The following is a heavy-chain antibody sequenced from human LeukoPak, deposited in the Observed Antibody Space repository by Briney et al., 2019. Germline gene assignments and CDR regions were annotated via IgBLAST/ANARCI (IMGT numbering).Heavy chain of an antibody. V-gene: IGHV3-23*01. J-gene: IGHJ4*02. CDR3: AKSPVSSCRGSFCYPFDY. CDR2: ISGSDDGT. CDR1: GFTFTTYW. Sequence: SGGSLRLSCAASGFTFTTYWMSWVRQAPGKGLEWVSAISGSDDGTYYADSVKGRFTISRDNSRNTLYLQMNTLRAEDTAVYFCAKSPVSSCRGSFCYPFDYWGQGNLVTVSS. D-gene: IGHD2-15*01.